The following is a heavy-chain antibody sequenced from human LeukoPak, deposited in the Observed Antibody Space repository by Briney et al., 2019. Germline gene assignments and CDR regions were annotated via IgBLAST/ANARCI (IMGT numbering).Heavy chain of an antibody. CDR1: GFTFTGYS. CDR3: ARESYWGSGLKGFDS. Sequence: PGGSLRLSCVASGFTFTGYSINWVRQAPGKGLEWVSYISRDSSNIYYADSAKGRFTISRDNAKNSLYLQVNSLRDEDTAVYYCARESYWGSGLKGFDSWGQGTLVTVSS. CDR2: ISRDSSNI. J-gene: IGHJ4*02. D-gene: IGHD7-27*01. V-gene: IGHV3-48*02.